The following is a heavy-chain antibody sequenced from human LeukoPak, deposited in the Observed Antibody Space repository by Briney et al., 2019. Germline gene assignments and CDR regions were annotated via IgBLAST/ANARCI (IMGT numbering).Heavy chain of an antibody. CDR2: ISAYNGNT. J-gene: IGHJ5*02. V-gene: IGHV1-18*01. CDR3: ARDLKRDFWSGYYKGRFDP. CDR1: GYTFTSYG. Sequence: ASVKVSCKASGYTFTSYGISWVRQAPGQGLEWMGWISAYNGNTNYAQKLQGRVTMTTDTSTSTAYMELRSLRSDDTAVYYCARDLKRDFWSGYYKGRFDPWGQGTLVTVSS. D-gene: IGHD3-3*01.